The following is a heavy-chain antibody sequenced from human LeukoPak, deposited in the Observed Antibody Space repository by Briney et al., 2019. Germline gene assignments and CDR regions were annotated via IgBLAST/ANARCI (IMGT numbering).Heavy chain of an antibody. CDR1: GYTFTGYY. J-gene: IGHJ4*02. V-gene: IGHV1-2*06. D-gene: IGHD2-15*01. CDR3: ARDSEDIVVVVAAM. CDR2: INPNSGGT. Sequence: ASVKVSCKASGYTFTGYYMHWVRQAPGQGLEWMGRINPNSGGTNYAQKFQGRVTMTRETSISTAYMELSRLRSDDTAVYYCARDSEDIVVVVAAMWGQGTLVTVSS.